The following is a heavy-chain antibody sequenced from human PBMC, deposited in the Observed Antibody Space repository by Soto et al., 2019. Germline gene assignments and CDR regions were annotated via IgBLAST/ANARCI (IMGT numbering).Heavy chain of an antibody. D-gene: IGHD3-10*01. V-gene: IGHV1-69*13. J-gene: IGHJ6*02. CDR1: GGTFSSYA. Sequence: GASVKVSCKASGGTFSSYAISWVRQAPGQGLEWMGGIIPIFGTANYAQKFQGRVTITADESTSTAYMELSSLRSEDTAVYYCARDRGTFSDYYYGMDVWGQGTTVTVSS. CDR2: IIPIFGTA. CDR3: ARDRGTFSDYYYGMDV.